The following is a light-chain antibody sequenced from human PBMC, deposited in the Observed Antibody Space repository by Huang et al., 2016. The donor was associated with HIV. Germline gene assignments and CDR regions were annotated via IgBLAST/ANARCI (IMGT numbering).Light chain of an antibody. CDR1: QSLLDSSNNKNS. CDR2: RAS. Sequence: DIVVTQSPDSLTVSLGERATVNFSSSQSLLDSSNNKNSLAWYQHKPGQPPKLLIYRASTRESGVPDRYSGSGSGTDFTLTITSLQAEDAAIYFCHQYYTMPQTFGRGTKVEVK. V-gene: IGKV4-1*01. CDR3: HQYYTMPQT. J-gene: IGKJ1*01.